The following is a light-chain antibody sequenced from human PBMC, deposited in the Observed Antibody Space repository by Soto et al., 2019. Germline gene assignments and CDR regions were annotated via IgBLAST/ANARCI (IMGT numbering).Light chain of an antibody. CDR1: QSVSSSY. CDR3: QHYARSPRT. J-gene: IGKJ1*01. V-gene: IGKV3-20*01. Sequence: EIVLTQSPGTLSLSPGERATLSCRASQSVSSSYIAWFQQKPGQAPRLLIYGASSRATGIPDRFSGSGSATDFTLTISRLEPEDFAVYYCQHYARSPRTVGQGTKVEIK. CDR2: GAS.